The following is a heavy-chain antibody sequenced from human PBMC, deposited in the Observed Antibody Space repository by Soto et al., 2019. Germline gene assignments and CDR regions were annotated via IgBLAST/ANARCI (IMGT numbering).Heavy chain of an antibody. D-gene: IGHD2-2*02. Sequence: SENLSLTCTVSGGSISSYYWSWIRQPAGKGLEWIGRIYTSGSTNYNPSLKSRVTMSVDTSKNQFSLKLSSVTAADTAVYYCARDGSRSAYCSSTSCYTGVLDYSGMDVWGQGTTVTVSS. V-gene: IGHV4-4*07. CDR3: ARDGSRSAYCSSTSCYTGVLDYSGMDV. CDR2: IYTSGST. J-gene: IGHJ6*02. CDR1: GGSISSYY.